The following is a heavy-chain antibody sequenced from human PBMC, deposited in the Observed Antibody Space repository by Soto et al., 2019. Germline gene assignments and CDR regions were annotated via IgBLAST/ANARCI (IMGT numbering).Heavy chain of an antibody. J-gene: IGHJ4*02. Sequence: QVQLQQWGAGLVKPSETLSLSCAVYGQSFSGHSWAWIRQPPGKGLEWIGEINERGSTYYNPSLKSLVTSSTDTSKNQFSLKLSSVSAADTAAYFCARGSGIVALPGELEDVKYDSWGQGTLVTVSS. D-gene: IGHD1-1*01. CDR3: ARGSGIVALPGELEDVKYDS. CDR1: GQSFSGHS. CDR2: INERGST. V-gene: IGHV4-34*01.